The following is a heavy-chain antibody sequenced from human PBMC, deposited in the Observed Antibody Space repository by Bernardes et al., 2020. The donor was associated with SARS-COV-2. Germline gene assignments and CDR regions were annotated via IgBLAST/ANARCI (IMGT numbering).Heavy chain of an antibody. D-gene: IGHD3-22*01. Sequence: SLRLSCAASGFTFDDYAMHWVRQAPGKGLEWVSGISWNSGSIGYADSVKGRFTISRDNAKNSLYLQMNSLRAEDTALYYCAKVPDTYDSSGYWGQGTLVTVSS. J-gene: IGHJ4*02. CDR2: ISWNSGSI. CDR1: GFTFDDYA. CDR3: AKVPDTYDSSGY. V-gene: IGHV3-9*01.